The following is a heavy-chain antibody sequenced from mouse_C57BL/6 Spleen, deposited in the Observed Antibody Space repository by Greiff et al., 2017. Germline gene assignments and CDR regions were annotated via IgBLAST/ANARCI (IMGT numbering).Heavy chain of an antibody. CDR1: GYSFTDYN. CDR3: ARGDGYGSSYGY. D-gene: IGHD1-1*01. J-gene: IGHJ2*01. CDR2: INPNYGTT. Sequence: VHVKQSGPELVKPGASVKISCKASGYSFTDYNMNWVKQSNGKSLEWIGVINPNYGTTSYNQKFKGKATLTVDQSSSTAYMQLNSLTSEDSAVYYCARGDGYGSSYGYWGQGTTLTVSS. V-gene: IGHV1-39*01.